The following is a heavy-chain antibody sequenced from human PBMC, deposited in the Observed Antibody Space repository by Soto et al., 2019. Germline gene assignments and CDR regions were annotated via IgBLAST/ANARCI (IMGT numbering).Heavy chain of an antibody. Sequence: EVQLVESGGGLVQPGRSLRLSCAASGFTFDDYAMHWVRQAPGKGLEWVSGITWNSGNIGYADSVKGRFTISRDNAKNSLYLRMNSLRAEDTALYYCAKGRPYCGGDCFSWYFDLWGRGTLVTVSS. CDR2: ITWNSGNI. CDR3: AKGRPYCGGDCFSWYFDL. V-gene: IGHV3-9*01. D-gene: IGHD2-21*02. J-gene: IGHJ2*01. CDR1: GFTFDDYA.